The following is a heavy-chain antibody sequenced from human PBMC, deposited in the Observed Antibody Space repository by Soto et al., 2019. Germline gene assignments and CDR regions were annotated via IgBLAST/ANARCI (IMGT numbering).Heavy chain of an antibody. Sequence: GSLRLSCAASGXTFRSFTMNWVRRAPGKGLEWVSTISSNSAYIYYTDSLRGRFTISRDNAKNSLHLQMNSLRAEETAVYYCTRDASRDSSARGWFDPWGPGTLVTVSS. D-gene: IGHD6-13*01. V-gene: IGHV3-21*01. CDR2: ISSNSAYI. J-gene: IGHJ5*02. CDR1: GXTFRSFT. CDR3: TRDASRDSSARGWFDP.